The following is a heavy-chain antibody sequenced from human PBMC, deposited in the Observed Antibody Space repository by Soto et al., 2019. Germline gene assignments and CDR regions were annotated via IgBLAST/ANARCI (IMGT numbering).Heavy chain of an antibody. CDR3: ARLYGNYVTYFDY. V-gene: IGHV3-33*01. J-gene: IGHJ4*01. D-gene: IGHD4-17*01. Sequence: GGSLRLSCAASGFTFSNHVMSWVRQAPGKGLEWVAVIWYDGTNKYYGDSVEGRFTISRDNSKSTLYLQLNNLGAEDTAVYYCARLYGNYVTYFDYWGHGTLVTVSS. CDR2: IWYDGTNK. CDR1: GFTFSNHV.